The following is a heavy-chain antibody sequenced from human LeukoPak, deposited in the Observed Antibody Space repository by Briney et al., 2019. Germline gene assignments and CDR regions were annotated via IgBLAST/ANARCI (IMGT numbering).Heavy chain of an antibody. CDR2: IYYSGST. Sequence: SETLSLTCTVSGGSISSYYWSWIRQPPGKGLEWIGYIYYSGSTYYNPSLKSRVTISVDTSKNQFSLKLSSVTAADTAVYYCARAITYYYDSSGYYYEQKDAFDIWGQGTMVTVSS. D-gene: IGHD3-22*01. CDR1: GGSISSYY. V-gene: IGHV4-59*12. J-gene: IGHJ3*02. CDR3: ARAITYYYDSSGYYYEQKDAFDI.